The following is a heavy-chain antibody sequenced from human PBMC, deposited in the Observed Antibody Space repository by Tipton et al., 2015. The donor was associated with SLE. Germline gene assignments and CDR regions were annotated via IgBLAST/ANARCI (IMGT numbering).Heavy chain of an antibody. CDR2: IYYSGST. J-gene: IGHJ4*02. D-gene: IGHD7-27*01. CDR3: ARPVNWVDFDS. Sequence: GLVKPSETLSLTCTVSGGSISSYYWSWIRQPPGKGLEWIGYIYYSGSTNYSPSLESRVTISLDTSKNQFSLKLSSVTAADTAVYYCARPVNWVDFDSWGQGTLVTVSS. V-gene: IGHV4-59*12. CDR1: GGSISSYY.